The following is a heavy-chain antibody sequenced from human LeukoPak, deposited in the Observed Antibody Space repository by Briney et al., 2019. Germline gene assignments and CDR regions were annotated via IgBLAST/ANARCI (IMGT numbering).Heavy chain of an antibody. J-gene: IGHJ6*03. CDR3: ARVVGTGDYYMDV. CDR2: ISSSGSTI. Sequence: GGSLRLSCAASGFTFSSYEMNWVRQAPGKGLEWVSYISSSGSTIYYADSVKGRFTISRDNAKNSLYLQMNSRRAEDTAGNYCARVVGTGDYYMDVWGKGTTVTVSS. CDR1: GFTFSSYE. D-gene: IGHD2-15*01. V-gene: IGHV3-48*03.